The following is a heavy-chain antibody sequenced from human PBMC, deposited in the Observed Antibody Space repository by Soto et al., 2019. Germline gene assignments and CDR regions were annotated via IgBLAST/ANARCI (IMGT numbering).Heavy chain of an antibody. J-gene: IGHJ6*02. CDR2: INPNSGGT. Sequence: ASLKVSCKASGYTFTGYYMHWVRQAPGQGLEWMGWINPNSGGTNYAQKFQGRVTMTRDTSISTAYMELSRLRSDETAVYYCARNWNHGWRAPYYYGMDVWGQGTTVTVSS. V-gene: IGHV1-2*02. D-gene: IGHD1-1*01. CDR1: GYTFTGYY. CDR3: ARNWNHGWRAPYYYGMDV.